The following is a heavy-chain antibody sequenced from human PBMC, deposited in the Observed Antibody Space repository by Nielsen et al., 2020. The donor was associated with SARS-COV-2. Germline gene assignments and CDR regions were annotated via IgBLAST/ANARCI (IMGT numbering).Heavy chain of an antibody. CDR3: AASKSGYYFDL. V-gene: IGHV3-23*01. J-gene: IGHJ4*02. CDR1: GFTFSPFA. D-gene: IGHD6-13*01. Sequence: GESLKISCFGSGFTFSPFAMIWVRQDPGKGLEWVSTISASGGSTFYTDSVKGRFTISRDSFKNTLYLQMNSLRAEDTAVYYCAASKSGYYFDLWGQGTLVTVSS. CDR2: ISASGGST.